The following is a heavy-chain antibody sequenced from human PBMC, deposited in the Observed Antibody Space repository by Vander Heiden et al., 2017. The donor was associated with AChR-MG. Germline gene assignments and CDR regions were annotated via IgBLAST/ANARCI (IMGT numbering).Heavy chain of an antibody. D-gene: IGHD2-21*02. V-gene: IGHV2-26*01. CDR2: SFSNDEK. Sequence: QVTLKESGPVLVKPTETLTLTCTVSGFSLSNARMGVSWIRQPPGKALEWLAHSFSNDEKSYSTSLKSRLTISKDTSKSQVVLTMTNMDPVDTATYYCARIILYGGNSGWFDPWGQGTLVTVSS. CDR1: GFSLSNARMG. CDR3: ARIILYGGNSGWFDP. J-gene: IGHJ5*02.